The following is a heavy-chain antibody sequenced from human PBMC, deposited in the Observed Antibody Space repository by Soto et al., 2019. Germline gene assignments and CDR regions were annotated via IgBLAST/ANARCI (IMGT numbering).Heavy chain of an antibody. V-gene: IGHV4-31*03. CDR2: IYYSGST. J-gene: IGHJ4*02. D-gene: IGHD6-13*01. CDR3: ARQGPAAGNFLLPFDY. Sequence: TSETLSLTFTVSGGSISSGGYYWSWIRQHPGKGLEWIGYIYYSGSTYYNPSLKSRVTISVDTSKNQFSLKLSSVTAADTAVYYCARQGPAAGNFLLPFDYWGQGTLVTVSS. CDR1: GGSISSGGYY.